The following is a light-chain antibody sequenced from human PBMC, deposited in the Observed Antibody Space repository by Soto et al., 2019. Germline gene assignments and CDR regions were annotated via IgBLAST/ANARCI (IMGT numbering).Light chain of an antibody. CDR1: RSDVGGYNY. Sequence: QSALTQPASVSGSPGQSITISCTGTRSDVGGYNYVSWYQQHPDKAPKLIIYEVSNRPSGVSNRFSGSKSGNTASLTISGLQAEDDADYYCNSYTSKSTGVVGTGTKLTVL. CDR3: NSYTSKSTGV. CDR2: EVS. V-gene: IGLV2-14*01. J-gene: IGLJ1*01.